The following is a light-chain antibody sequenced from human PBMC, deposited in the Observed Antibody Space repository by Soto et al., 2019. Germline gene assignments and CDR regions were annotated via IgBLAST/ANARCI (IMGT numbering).Light chain of an antibody. Sequence: QSALTQPASVSGSPGQSITISCTGTSSDVGGYKYVSWYQQHPGKAPKVMIYEVSNRASGVSYRFSGSKSGNTASLTISGLQAEDEADYYCSSYTSIGTLVFGGGTKLTVL. CDR3: SSYTSIGTLV. V-gene: IGLV2-14*01. CDR1: SSDVGGYKY. CDR2: EVS. J-gene: IGLJ3*02.